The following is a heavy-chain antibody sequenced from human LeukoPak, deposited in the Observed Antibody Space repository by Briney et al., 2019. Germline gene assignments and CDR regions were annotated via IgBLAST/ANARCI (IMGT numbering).Heavy chain of an antibody. CDR3: AKDTAPRIAVARSGLDY. D-gene: IGHD6-19*01. CDR1: GFTFSSYW. CDR2: ISGSGGST. J-gene: IGHJ4*02. Sequence: PGGSLRLSCAASGFTFSSYWMSWVRQAPGKGLEWVSAISGSGGSTYYADSVEGRFTISRDNSKNTLYLQMNSLRAEDTAVYYCAKDTAPRIAVARSGLDYWGQGTLVTVSS. V-gene: IGHV3-23*01.